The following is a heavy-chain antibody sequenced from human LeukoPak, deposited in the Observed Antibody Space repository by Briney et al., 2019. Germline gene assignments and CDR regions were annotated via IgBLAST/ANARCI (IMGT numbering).Heavy chain of an antibody. CDR2: IWYDASGQ. CDR3: ARDSLYDDNGYYHYFDY. V-gene: IGHV3-33*08. CDR1: GFTFSSYA. Sequence: GGSLRLSCAASGFTFSSYAMHWVRQAPGKGLEWVAMIWYDASGQHYADSVKGRFTISRDTSKNTLYLQMNSLRAEDTAVYFCARDSLYDDNGYYHYFDYWGQGTLVTVSS. J-gene: IGHJ4*02. D-gene: IGHD3-22*01.